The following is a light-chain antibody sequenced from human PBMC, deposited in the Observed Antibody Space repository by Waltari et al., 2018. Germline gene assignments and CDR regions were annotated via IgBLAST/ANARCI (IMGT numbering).Light chain of an antibody. CDR3: SSYTDTCTLV. V-gene: IGLV2-14*03. CDR2: DVT. J-gene: IGLJ6*01. Sequence: QSALTQPASVSGSPGQSITVSCTGTSSDVGAYNYVSWYQQHPGKAPKLVIYDVTNRPSGASFGFPGSKSGNTAALTISGLQAEDEAYYYGSSYTDTCTLVFGSGTKVAVL. CDR1: SSDVGAYNY.